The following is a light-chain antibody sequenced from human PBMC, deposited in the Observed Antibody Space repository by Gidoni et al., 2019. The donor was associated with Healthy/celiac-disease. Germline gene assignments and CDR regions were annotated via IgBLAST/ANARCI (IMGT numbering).Light chain of an antibody. V-gene: IGKV3-20*01. Sequence: EIVLTQSPGTLSLYPGERATLSCRASQSVSSSYLAWYQQKPGQAPRLLIYGASSRATGIPDRFSGIGSGTDFTLTISRLEPEDFAVYYCQQYGSSPRTFGQXTKVEIK. J-gene: IGKJ1*01. CDR1: QSVSSSY. CDR3: QQYGSSPRT. CDR2: GAS.